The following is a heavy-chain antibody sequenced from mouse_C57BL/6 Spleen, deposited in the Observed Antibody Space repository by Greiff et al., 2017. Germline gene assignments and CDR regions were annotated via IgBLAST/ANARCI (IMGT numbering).Heavy chain of an antibody. D-gene: IGHD2-1*01. CDR3: VGNDWFAY. CDR1: GFSFNTYA. V-gene: IGHV10-1*01. CDR2: IRSKSNNYAT. Sequence: EVMLVESGGGLVQPKGSLKLSCAASGFSFNTYAMNWVRQAPGKGLEWVARIRSKSNNYATYYADSVKDRFTISRDDSESMLYLQMNNLKTEATAIYYCVGNDWFAYWGQGTMVTVSA. J-gene: IGHJ3*01.